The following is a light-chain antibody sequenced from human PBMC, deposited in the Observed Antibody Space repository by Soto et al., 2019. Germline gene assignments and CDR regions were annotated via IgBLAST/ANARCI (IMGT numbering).Light chain of an antibody. CDR1: ETISNY. CDR3: QQRSNWPH. V-gene: IGKV1-39*01. J-gene: IGKJ5*01. CDR2: AAS. Sequence: DIQRTQSPSSLSVSVGDRVTITCRASETISNYLNWYQQKPGRAPKLLVYAASSLQSGVPSRFTGSGSGTHFTLTISGLQPADFATYYCQQRSNWPHFGQGRRLEIK.